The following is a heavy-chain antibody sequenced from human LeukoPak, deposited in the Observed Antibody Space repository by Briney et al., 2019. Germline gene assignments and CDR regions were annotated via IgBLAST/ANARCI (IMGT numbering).Heavy chain of an antibody. J-gene: IGHJ4*02. V-gene: IGHV4-59*08. D-gene: IGHD6-13*01. Sequence: PSETLSLTCTVSGGAISSYYWSWIRQPPGEGLEWIGYIYYSGSTNYNPSLKSRVTISVDTSKNQFSLKVSSVTAADTAVYYCARGSSWSYYFDYWGQGTVVTVSS. CDR3: ARGSSWSYYFDY. CDR2: IYYSGST. CDR1: GGAISSYY.